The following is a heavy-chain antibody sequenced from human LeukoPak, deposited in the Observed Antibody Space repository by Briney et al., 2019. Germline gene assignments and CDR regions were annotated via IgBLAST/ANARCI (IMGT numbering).Heavy chain of an antibody. V-gene: IGHV1-24*01. CDR2: FDPEDGET. CDR1: GYTLTELS. D-gene: IGHD3-10*01. J-gene: IGHJ6*02. Sequence: ASVKVSCKVSGYTLTELSMHWVRQAPGKGLEWMGGFDPEDGETIYAQKFQGRVTMTEDTSTDTAYMELSSLRSDDTAVYYCARGASITMVRGADYYYYYGMDVWGQGTTVTVSS. CDR3: ARGASITMVRGADYYYYYGMDV.